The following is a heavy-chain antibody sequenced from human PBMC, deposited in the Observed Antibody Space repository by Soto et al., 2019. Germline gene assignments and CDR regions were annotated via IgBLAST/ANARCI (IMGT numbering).Heavy chain of an antibody. Sequence: EVQLVESGGGLVQPGRSLRLSCAASGFTFDDYAMHWVRQAPGKGLEWVSGISWNSGSTGYADSVKGRFTISRDNAKNSLYLQTNSLRAEDTALYYCAKDPAYDSSGYLDYWVQGTLVTVSS. CDR2: ISWNSGST. CDR3: AKDPAYDSSGYLDY. CDR1: GFTFDDYA. D-gene: IGHD3-22*01. V-gene: IGHV3-9*01. J-gene: IGHJ4*02.